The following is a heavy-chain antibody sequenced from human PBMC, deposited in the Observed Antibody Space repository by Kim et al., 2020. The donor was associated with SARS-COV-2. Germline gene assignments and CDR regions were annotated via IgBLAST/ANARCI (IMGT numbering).Heavy chain of an antibody. CDR1: GGSFSGYY. J-gene: IGHJ6*02. D-gene: IGHD5-12*01. V-gene: IGHV4-34*01. Sequence: SETLSLTCAVYGGSFSGYYWSWIRQPPGKGLEWIGEINHSGSTNYNPSLKSRVTISVDTSKNQFSLKLSSVTAADTAVYYCARVKPQWLRSHYYYGMDVWGQGTTVTVSS. CDR2: INHSGST. CDR3: ARVKPQWLRSHYYYGMDV.